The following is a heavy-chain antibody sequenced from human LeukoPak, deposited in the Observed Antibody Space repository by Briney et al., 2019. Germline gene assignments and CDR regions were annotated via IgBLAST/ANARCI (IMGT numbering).Heavy chain of an antibody. D-gene: IGHD3-22*01. CDR2: IYYSGST. CDR3: ARDLTYYDSSGYTYYYGMGV. V-gene: IGHV4-59*01. Sequence: SETLSLTCTVSGGSISSYYWSWIRQPPGKGLEWIGYIYYSGSTNYDPSLKSRVTISVDTSKNQFSLKLSSVTAADTAVYYCARDLTYYDSSGYTYYYGMGVWGQGTTVTVSS. J-gene: IGHJ6*02. CDR1: GGSISSYY.